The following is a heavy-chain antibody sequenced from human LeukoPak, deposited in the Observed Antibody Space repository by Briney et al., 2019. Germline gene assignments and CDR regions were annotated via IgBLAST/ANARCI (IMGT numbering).Heavy chain of an antibody. CDR2: IYYSGST. D-gene: IGHD6-13*01. V-gene: IGHV4-59*01. Sequence: SETLSLTCTVSGGSISSYYWSWIRQPPGKGLEWIGYIYYSGSTNYNPSLKSRVTISVDTSKNQFSLKLSSVTAADTAVYYCASVSWVAASYYFDYWGQGTLVTVSS. CDR1: GGSISSYY. J-gene: IGHJ4*02. CDR3: ASVSWVAASYYFDY.